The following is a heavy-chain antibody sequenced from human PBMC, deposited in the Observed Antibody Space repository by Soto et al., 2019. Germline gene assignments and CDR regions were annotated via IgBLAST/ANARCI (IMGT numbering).Heavy chain of an antibody. D-gene: IGHD3-3*01. CDR1: GGSFSGYY. CDR2: INHSGST. Sequence: KPSETLSLTCAVYGGSFSGYYWSWIRQPPGKGLEWIGEINHSGSTNYNPSLKSRVTISVDTSKNQFSLKLSSVTAADTAVYYCARGPLGITIFGVVMSGDWFDPWGRGTLVTVSS. CDR3: ARGPLGITIFGVVMSGDWFDP. J-gene: IGHJ5*02. V-gene: IGHV4-34*01.